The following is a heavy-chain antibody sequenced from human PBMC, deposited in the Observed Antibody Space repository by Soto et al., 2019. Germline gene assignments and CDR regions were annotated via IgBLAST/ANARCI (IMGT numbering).Heavy chain of an antibody. CDR1: GYSFTTYW. CDR3: ARHEQFYYYYYGMDV. V-gene: IGHV5-51*01. Sequence: GECLKISCKASGYSFTTYWIAWVRQMPGKGLEWMGIINPGDSDIRYSPSFQGQVTIPADNSISTAYLQWSSLKASDTAMYYCARHEQFYYYYYGMDVWGQGTAVTVSS. D-gene: IGHD4-4*01. CDR2: INPGDSDI. J-gene: IGHJ6*02.